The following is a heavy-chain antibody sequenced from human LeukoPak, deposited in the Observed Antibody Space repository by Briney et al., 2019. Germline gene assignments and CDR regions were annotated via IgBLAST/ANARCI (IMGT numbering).Heavy chain of an antibody. V-gene: IGHV4-4*02. J-gene: IGHJ4*02. Sequence: PSGTLSLTCAVSGGSISSSNWWSWVRQPPGKGLKWIGEISHSGSTNYNPSLKSRVTISVDTSKNQFSLKLSSVTAADTAVYYCARREEEVVVFDYWGQGTLVTVSS. CDR2: ISHSGST. CDR1: GGSISSSNW. CDR3: ARREEEVVVFDY. D-gene: IGHD3-22*01.